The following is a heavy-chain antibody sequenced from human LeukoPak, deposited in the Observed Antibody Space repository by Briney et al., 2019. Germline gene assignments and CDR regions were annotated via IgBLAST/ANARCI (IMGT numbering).Heavy chain of an antibody. CDR3: ARAQDYYDSSGYYPYYFDY. CDR2: IIPIFGTA. CDR1: GGTFSSYA. J-gene: IGHJ4*02. Sequence: SVKVSCKASGGTFSSYAISWVRQAPGQGLEWMGGIIPIFGTANYAQKFQGRVTITADKSTSTAYMELSSLRSEDTAVYYCARAQDYYDSSGYYPYYFDYWGQGTLVTVSS. D-gene: IGHD3-22*01. V-gene: IGHV1-69*06.